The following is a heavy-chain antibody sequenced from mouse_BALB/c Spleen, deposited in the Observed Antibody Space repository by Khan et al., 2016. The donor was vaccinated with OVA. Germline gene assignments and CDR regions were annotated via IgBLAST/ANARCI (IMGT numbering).Heavy chain of an antibody. CDR1: GFTFSNYA. Sequence: EVELVESGGGLVKPGGSLKLSCAASGFTFSNYAMSWVRQTPEKRLEWVASISSGGNTYYLDSVKGRFTISRDNVRNTLYLQMRSLKAEDTAMYYCASHLSGSFAYGGQGTLVTVSA. V-gene: IGHV5-6-5*01. CDR3: ASHLSGSFAY. CDR2: ISSGGNT. J-gene: IGHJ3*01. D-gene: IGHD1-3*01.